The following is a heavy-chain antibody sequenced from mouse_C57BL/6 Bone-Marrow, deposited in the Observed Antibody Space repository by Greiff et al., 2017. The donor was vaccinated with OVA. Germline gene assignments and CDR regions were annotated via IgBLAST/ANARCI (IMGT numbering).Heavy chain of an antibody. CDR1: GFTFSSYG. D-gene: IGHD1-1*01. CDR3: ARQPYYGSGGYAMDY. V-gene: IGHV5-6*01. CDR2: ISSGGSYT. Sequence: EVQLVESGGDLVKPGGSLKLSCAASGFTFSSYGMSWVRQTPDKRLEWVATISSGGSYTYYPDSVKGRFTISRDNAKNTLYLQMSSLKSEDTAMYYCARQPYYGSGGYAMDYWGQGTSVTVSS. J-gene: IGHJ4*01.